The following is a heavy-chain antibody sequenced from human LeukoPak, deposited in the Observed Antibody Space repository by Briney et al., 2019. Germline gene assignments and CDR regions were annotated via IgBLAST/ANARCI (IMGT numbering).Heavy chain of an antibody. J-gene: IGHJ4*02. CDR1: GGSISSGGYY. CDR2: IYYSGST. CDR3: ARGYDSSGYVDY. Sequence: PSETLSLTCTVSGGSISSGGYYWSWIRQHPGKGLEWIGYIYYSGSTYYNPSLKSRVTISVDTSKNQFSLKLSSVTAADTAVYYCARGYDSSGYVDYWGQGTLVTVSS. D-gene: IGHD3-22*01. V-gene: IGHV4-31*03.